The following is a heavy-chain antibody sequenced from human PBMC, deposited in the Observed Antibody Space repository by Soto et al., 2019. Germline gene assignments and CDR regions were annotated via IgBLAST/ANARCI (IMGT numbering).Heavy chain of an antibody. J-gene: IGHJ1*01. Sequence: GASVKVSCKASGGTFSSYAISWVRQAPGQGLEWMGGIIPIFGTANYAQKFQGRVTITADESTSTAYMELSSLRSEDTAVYYCARYCVSNGYCSGGSWLPYLQHGGQGTLVTVSA. CDR3: ARYCVSNGYCSGGSWLPYLQH. D-gene: IGHD2-15*01. CDR1: GGTFSSYA. CDR2: IIPIFGTA. V-gene: IGHV1-69*13.